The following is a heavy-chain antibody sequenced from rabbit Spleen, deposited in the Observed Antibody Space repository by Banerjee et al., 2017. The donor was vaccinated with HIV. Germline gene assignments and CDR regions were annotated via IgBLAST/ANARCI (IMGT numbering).Heavy chain of an antibody. V-gene: IGHV1S39*01. CDR2: ISTYDGST. D-gene: IGHD4-1*01. J-gene: IGHJ3*01. Sequence: QEQLVESGGGLVQPGGSLKLSCKASGFDFSAYGVSWVRQAPGKGLELIACISTYDGSTYYASWAKGRFTISKTSSTVTLQMTSLTAADTATYFCARAIVPWLGLTRLDLWGPGTLVTVS. CDR3: ARAIVPWLGLTRLDL. CDR1: GFDFSAYG.